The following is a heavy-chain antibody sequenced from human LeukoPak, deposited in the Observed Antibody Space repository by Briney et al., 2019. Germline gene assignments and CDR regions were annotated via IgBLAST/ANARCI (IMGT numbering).Heavy chain of an antibody. CDR1: GFTVSSNY. V-gene: IGHV3-53*01. D-gene: IGHD3-10*01. CDR2: IYNGGST. J-gene: IGHJ4*02. CDR3: ATSPSVRGVPPFDY. Sequence: PGGSLRLSCAASGFTVSSNYMSWVRQAPGKGLEWVSVIYNGGSTYYADSVKGRFTISRDISKNTLSLQMNSLRAEDTAVYYCATSPSVRGVPPFDYWAQGPLVPVSS.